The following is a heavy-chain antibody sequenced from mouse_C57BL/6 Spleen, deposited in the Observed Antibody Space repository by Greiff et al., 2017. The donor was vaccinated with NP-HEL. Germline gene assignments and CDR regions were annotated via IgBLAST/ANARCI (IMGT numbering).Heavy chain of an antibody. J-gene: IGHJ1*03. CDR1: GFTFSSYA. D-gene: IGHD1-1*01. CDR3: ARDWGNYYGSSYVGYFDV. Sequence: EVKVVESGGGLVKPGGSLKLSCAASGFTFSSYAMSWVRQTPEKRLEWVATISDGGSYTYYPDNVKGRFTISRDNAKNNLYLQMSHLKSEDTAMYYGARDWGNYYGSSYVGYFDVWGTGTTVTVSS. CDR2: ISDGGSYT. V-gene: IGHV5-4*01.